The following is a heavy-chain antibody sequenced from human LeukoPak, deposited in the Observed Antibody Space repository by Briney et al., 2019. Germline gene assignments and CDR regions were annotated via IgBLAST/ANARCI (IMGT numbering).Heavy chain of an antibody. J-gene: IGHJ4*02. D-gene: IGHD2-15*01. CDR3: ARRADCSGGTCPPGW. Sequence: GGSLRLSCAASGFTFSYYAMSWVRQAPGKGLEWVSTLTSGGSIYYADSVNGRFTISRENCKDTLHLQMQRLRAEDTGVYYCARRADCSGGTCPPGWWGQGTLVNVSS. CDR1: GFTFSYYA. CDR2: LTSGGSI. V-gene: IGHV3-23*01.